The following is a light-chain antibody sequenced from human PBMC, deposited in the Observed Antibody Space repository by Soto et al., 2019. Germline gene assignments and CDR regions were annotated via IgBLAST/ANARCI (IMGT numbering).Light chain of an antibody. CDR3: QSYDTSLSAVI. CDR1: SSNIGAGYD. Sequence: QSVLTQPPSVSGAPGQRVTMSCTGSSSNIGAGYDVHWYQHLPGEAPRLLIYADTNRPSGVPDRFSASNSGTSASLAITGLQGEDEAVYYCQSYDTSLSAVIFGAGTKLTVL. CDR2: ADT. V-gene: IGLV1-40*01. J-gene: IGLJ2*01.